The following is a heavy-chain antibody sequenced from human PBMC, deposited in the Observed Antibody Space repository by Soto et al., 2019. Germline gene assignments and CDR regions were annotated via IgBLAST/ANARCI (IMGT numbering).Heavy chain of an antibody. D-gene: IGHD3-22*01. Sequence: RGESLKISCKGSGYSFAGYWITWVRQKPGKGLEWMGRIGPSDSQTYYSPSFRGHVTISVTKSITTVFLQWSSLRASDTAMYYCARQIYDSDTGPNFQYYFDSWGQGTPVTVSS. V-gene: IGHV5-10-1*01. J-gene: IGHJ4*02. CDR3: ARQIYDSDTGPNFQYYFDS. CDR1: GYSFAGYW. CDR2: IGPSDSQT.